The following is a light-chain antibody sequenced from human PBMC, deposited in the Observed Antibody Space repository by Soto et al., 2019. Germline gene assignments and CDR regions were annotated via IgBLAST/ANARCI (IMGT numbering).Light chain of an antibody. CDR3: SSYTSSSTLYV. V-gene: IGLV2-14*01. Sequence: QSALTQPASVSGSPGQSITISCTGTSSDVGGYNYVSWYQQYPGKAPKLMICEVSNRPSGVSNRFSGSKSGNTASLTISGLQAEDEADYYCSSYTSSSTLYVFGTGTKLTVL. CDR1: SSDVGGYNY. CDR2: EVS. J-gene: IGLJ1*01.